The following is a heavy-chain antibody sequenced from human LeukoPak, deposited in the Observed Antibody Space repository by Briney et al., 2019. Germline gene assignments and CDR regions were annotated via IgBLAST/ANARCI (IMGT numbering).Heavy chain of an antibody. V-gene: IGHV4-39*07. D-gene: IGHD6-19*01. CDR3: ARVAYSSGWWVRMYYFDY. Sequence: SETLSLTCTVSGDSISSSSYYWGWIRQPPGKGLEWIASVYRSGSTYYKSSLKSRVRISVDTSKNQFSLKLSSVTAADTAVYYCARVAYSSGWWVRMYYFDYWGQGTLVTVSS. CDR2: VYRSGST. CDR1: GDSISSSSYY. J-gene: IGHJ4*02.